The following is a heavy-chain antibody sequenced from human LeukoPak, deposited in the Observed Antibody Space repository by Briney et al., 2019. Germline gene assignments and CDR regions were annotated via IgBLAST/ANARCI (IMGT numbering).Heavy chain of an antibody. Sequence: GGSLRLSCAASGFTFSSYWMSWVRQAPGKGLEWVANIKQDGSEKYYVDSVKGRFTISRDNAKNSLYLQMNSLRAEDTAVYYCARGDGGNRYSYGLFPSHYYYYMDVWGKGTTVTISS. CDR2: IKQDGSEK. V-gene: IGHV3-7*01. D-gene: IGHD5-18*01. CDR3: ARGDGGNRYSYGLFPSHYYYYMDV. CDR1: GFTFSSYW. J-gene: IGHJ6*03.